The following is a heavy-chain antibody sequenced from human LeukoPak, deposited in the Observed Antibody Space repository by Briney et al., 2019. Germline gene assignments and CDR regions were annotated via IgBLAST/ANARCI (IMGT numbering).Heavy chain of an antibody. D-gene: IGHD2-2*01. Sequence: PGGSLRLSCAASEFTFSSYAMSWVRQAPRKGLEWVPSISGSGGSTKYADSVKGRFTISRDNSKNTLFLQMNSLRAEDTAVYYCAKTLTDYSTSWYPVGDWGQGTLVTVSS. CDR3: AKTLTDYSTSWYPVGD. CDR1: EFTFSSYA. V-gene: IGHV3-23*01. J-gene: IGHJ4*02. CDR2: ISGSGGST.